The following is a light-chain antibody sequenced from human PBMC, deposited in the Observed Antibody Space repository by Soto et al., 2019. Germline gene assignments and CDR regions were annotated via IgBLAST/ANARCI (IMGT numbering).Light chain of an antibody. CDR2: LNSDGSH. V-gene: IGLV4-69*01. CDR3: QTWGTGIHGV. Sequence: QLVLTQSPSASASLGASVKLTCTLSSGHSSYAIAWHQQQPEKGPRYLMKLNSDGSHSKGDGIPDRFSGPSSGAERYLTISSLQSEDEADYYCQTWGTGIHGVFGGGTKLTVL. J-gene: IGLJ3*02. CDR1: SGHSSYA.